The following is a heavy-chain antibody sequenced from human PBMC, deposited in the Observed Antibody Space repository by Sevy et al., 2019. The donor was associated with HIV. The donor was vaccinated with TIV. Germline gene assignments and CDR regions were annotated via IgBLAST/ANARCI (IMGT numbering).Heavy chain of an antibody. CDR2: ISFDGSDK. D-gene: IGHD1-26*01. Sequence: GGSLRLSCAASGSFFSTYGIHWVRQAPGKGLEWVTVISFDGSDKYYADSVGGRFTISRDNSKNTLYLQMNSLRVEDTAIYYCAKMQGGSYNYYGMDVWGQGTTVTVSS. CDR3: AKMQGGSYNYYGMDV. V-gene: IGHV3-30*18. CDR1: GSFFSTYG. J-gene: IGHJ6*02.